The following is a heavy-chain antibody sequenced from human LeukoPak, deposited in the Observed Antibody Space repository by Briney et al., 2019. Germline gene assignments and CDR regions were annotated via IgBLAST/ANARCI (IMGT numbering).Heavy chain of an antibody. Sequence: ASVKVSCKASEYTFTGYYIHWVRQAPGQGLEWMGRLNPNTGGTNYAQNFQGRVTMTRDTSISTVYMELSSLRSDDTALYYCARVPRSGSYIYFDYWARGPWSPSPQ. J-gene: IGHJ4*02. CDR3: ARVPRSGSYIYFDY. V-gene: IGHV1-2*06. D-gene: IGHD3-10*01. CDR2: LNPNTGGT. CDR1: EYTFTGYY.